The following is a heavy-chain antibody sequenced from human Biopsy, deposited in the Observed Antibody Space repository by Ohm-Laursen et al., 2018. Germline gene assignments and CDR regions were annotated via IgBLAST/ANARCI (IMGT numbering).Heavy chain of an antibody. D-gene: IGHD2-15*01. J-gene: IGHJ6*02. Sequence: VTLSLTCTVSGVSITAYYWSWIRQPPGQGLVCIGNIHHSGSTNYNPSLKSRLTISEDTSKNQFSLKLSSVTAADTAVYYCARMDCSGGSCHYYSYGMDVWGQGTTVTVSS. CDR2: IHHSGST. V-gene: IGHV4-4*09. CDR1: GVSITAYY. CDR3: ARMDCSGGSCHYYSYGMDV.